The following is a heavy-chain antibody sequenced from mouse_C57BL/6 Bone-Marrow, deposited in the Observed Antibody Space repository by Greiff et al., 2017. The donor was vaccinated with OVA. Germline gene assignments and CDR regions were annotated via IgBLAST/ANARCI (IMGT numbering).Heavy chain of an antibody. J-gene: IGHJ2*01. CDR3: ARGLDYYGSSPYFDY. CDR2: ISSGSSTI. Sequence: DVQLVESGGGLVKPGGSLKLSCAASGFTFSDYGMHWVRQAPEKGLEWVAYISSGSSTIYYADTVKGRFTISRDNAKNTLFLQMTSLRSEDTAMYYCARGLDYYGSSPYFDYWGQGTTLTVSS. V-gene: IGHV5-17*01. CDR1: GFTFSDYG. D-gene: IGHD1-1*01.